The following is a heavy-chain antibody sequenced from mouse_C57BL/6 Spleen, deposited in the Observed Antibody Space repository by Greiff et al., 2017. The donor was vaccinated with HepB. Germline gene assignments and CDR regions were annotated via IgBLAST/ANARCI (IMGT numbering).Heavy chain of an antibody. CDR3: ASSSSGYYAMDY. J-gene: IGHJ4*01. Sequence: KESCKASGYTFTSYWMHWVKQRPIQGLEWIGNIDPSDSETHYNQKFKDKATLTVDKSSSTAYMQLSSLTSEDSAVYYCASSSSGYYAMDYWGQGTSVTVSS. CDR1: GYTFTSYW. CDR2: IDPSDSET. D-gene: IGHD3-2*02. V-gene: IGHV1-52*01.